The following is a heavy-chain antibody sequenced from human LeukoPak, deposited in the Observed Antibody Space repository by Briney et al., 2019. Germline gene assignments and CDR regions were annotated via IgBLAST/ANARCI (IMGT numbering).Heavy chain of an antibody. V-gene: IGHV3-7*03. CDR2: INHNGNVN. CDR3: ARGGGLDV. D-gene: IGHD3-16*01. J-gene: IGHJ6*02. CDR1: GSTFSSYW. Sequence: GGSLRLSCAASGSTFSSYWMNWARQAPGKGLEWVASINHNGNVNYYVDSVKGRFTISRDNAKNSLYLQMSNLRAEDTAVYFYARGGGLDVWGQGATVTVSS.